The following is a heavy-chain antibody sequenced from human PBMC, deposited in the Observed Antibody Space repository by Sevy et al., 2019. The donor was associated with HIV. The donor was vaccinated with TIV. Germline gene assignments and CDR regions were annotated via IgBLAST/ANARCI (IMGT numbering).Heavy chain of an antibody. D-gene: IGHD3-22*01. CDR3: AKASYRDYCDSGGYETE. Sequence: GGSLRLSCAASGFTFVSYAMHWVRQAPGKGLEWVAMISSDGRNINYADSVKGRFTISRDTSKNTLLLQMNSLRAEDTAVYYCAKASYRDYCDSGGYETEWGQGTLVTVSS. V-gene: IGHV3-30*04. J-gene: IGHJ4*02. CDR1: GFTFVSYA. CDR2: ISSDGRNI.